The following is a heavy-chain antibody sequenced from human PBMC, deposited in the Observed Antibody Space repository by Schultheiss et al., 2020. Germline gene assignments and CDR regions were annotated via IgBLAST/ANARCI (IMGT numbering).Heavy chain of an antibody. V-gene: IGHV4-31*03. D-gene: IGHD6-13*01. CDR3: ARVIAAAGMGVDY. J-gene: IGHJ4*02. Sequence: SETLSLTCTVSGGSISSGGYYWSWIRQHPGKGLEWIGYIYYSGSTYYNPSLKSRVTISVDTSKNQFSLKLSFVTAADTAVYYCARVIAAAGMGVDYWGQGTLVTVSS. CDR2: IYYSGST. CDR1: GGSISSGGYY.